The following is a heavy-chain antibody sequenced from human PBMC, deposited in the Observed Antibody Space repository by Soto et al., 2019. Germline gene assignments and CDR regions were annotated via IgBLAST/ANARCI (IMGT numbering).Heavy chain of an antibody. D-gene: IGHD6-6*01. Sequence: PSETLSLTCTVSGGSISSYYWSWIRQPPGKGLEWIGYIYYSGSTNCNPSLKSRVTISVDTSKNQFSLKLSSVTAADTAVYYCARHSSSSFDYYYYYMDVRGKGTTVTVSS. V-gene: IGHV4-59*08. CDR3: ARHSSSSFDYYYYYMDV. CDR1: GGSISSYY. J-gene: IGHJ6*03. CDR2: IYYSGST.